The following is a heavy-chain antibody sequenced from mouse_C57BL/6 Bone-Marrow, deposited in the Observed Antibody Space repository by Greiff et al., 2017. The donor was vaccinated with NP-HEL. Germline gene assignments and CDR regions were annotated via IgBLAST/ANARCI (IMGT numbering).Heavy chain of an antibody. V-gene: IGHV5-4*01. CDR1: GFTFSSYA. D-gene: IGHD2-5*01. CDR3: ARGDSNYPAWFAY. Sequence: EVQLVESGGGLVKPGGSLKLSCAASGFTFSSYAMSWVRQTPEQRLEWVATISDGGSYTYYPDNVKGRFTLSRDNAKNNLYLQMSHLKSEDTAMYYCARGDSNYPAWFAYWGQGTLVTVSA. J-gene: IGHJ3*01. CDR2: ISDGGSYT.